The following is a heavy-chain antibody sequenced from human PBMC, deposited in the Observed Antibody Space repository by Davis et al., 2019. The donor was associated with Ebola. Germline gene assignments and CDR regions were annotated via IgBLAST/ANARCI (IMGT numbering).Heavy chain of an antibody. CDR3: ARDSPIFGVVIMAYYGMDV. CDR2: ISDSGGAP. Sequence: GESLKISCAASGFTFSSYAMSWVRQAPGKGLEWVSAISDSGGAPYYADSVKGRFTISRDNAKNSLYLQMNSLRAEDTAVYYCARDSPIFGVVIMAYYGMDVWGQGTTVTVSS. D-gene: IGHD3-3*01. CDR1: GFTFSSYA. J-gene: IGHJ6*02. V-gene: IGHV3-23*01.